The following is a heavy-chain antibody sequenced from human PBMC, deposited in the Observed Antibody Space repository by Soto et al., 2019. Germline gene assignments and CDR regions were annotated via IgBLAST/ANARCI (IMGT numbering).Heavy chain of an antibody. Sequence: QETGQRLEWMGWINAGNGNTKYSQKFQGRVTITRDTSASTAYIELSSLRSEDTAVYFCAREHDFWSGYSFDSWGQGTRVTV. CDR2: INAGNGNT. CDR3: AREHDFWSGYSFDS. J-gene: IGHJ4*02. V-gene: IGHV1-3*01. D-gene: IGHD3-3*01.